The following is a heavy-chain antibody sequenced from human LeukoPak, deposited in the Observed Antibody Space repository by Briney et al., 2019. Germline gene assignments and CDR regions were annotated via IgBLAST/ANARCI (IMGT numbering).Heavy chain of an antibody. CDR2: IYTSGST. V-gene: IGHV4-4*09. D-gene: IGHD3-3*01. J-gene: IGHJ3*02. Sequence: SETLSLTCTVSGGSVSHYYWNWIRQPPGKGLEWIGYIYTSGSTSYNPSLNSRVTMSIDTSKNQFSLKLSSVTVADTAVYYCARSYDFWSGYYTGDAFDMWGQGTMVTVSS. CDR1: GGSVSHYY. CDR3: ARSYDFWSGYYTGDAFDM.